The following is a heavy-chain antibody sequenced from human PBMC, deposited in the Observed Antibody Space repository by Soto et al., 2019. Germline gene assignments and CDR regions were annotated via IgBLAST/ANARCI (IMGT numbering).Heavy chain of an antibody. CDR2: INYSGST. CDR3: ARDRHNNFFDP. CDR1: GASMSSGGYY. D-gene: IGHD6-6*01. Sequence: SETLSLTCTVSGASMSSGGYYWTWIRQSPGKRLEWIGYINYSGSTYYKPSLESRVAISLDTSRSQFSMTLHSVTAADTAIYYCARDRHNNFFDPWGHGTLVTVSS. V-gene: IGHV4-31*03. J-gene: IGHJ5*02.